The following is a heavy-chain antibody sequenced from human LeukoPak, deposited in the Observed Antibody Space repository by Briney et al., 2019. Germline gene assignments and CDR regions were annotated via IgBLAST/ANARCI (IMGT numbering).Heavy chain of an antibody. Sequence: ASVKVSCKASGGTFSSYAISWVRQAPGQGLEWMGGIIPIFGTANYAQKFQGRVTITTDESTSTAYMELSSLRSEDTAVYYCASVLIGSYYYYYMDVWGKGTTVTVSS. CDR3: ASVLIGSYYYYYMDV. CDR2: IIPIFGTA. D-gene: IGHD2/OR15-2a*01. CDR1: GGTFSSYA. J-gene: IGHJ6*03. V-gene: IGHV1-69*05.